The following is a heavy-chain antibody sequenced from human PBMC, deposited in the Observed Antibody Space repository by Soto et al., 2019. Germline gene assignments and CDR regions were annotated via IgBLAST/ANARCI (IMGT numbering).Heavy chain of an antibody. CDR2: MNPNSANT. CDR3: ARMATSGTLNWFDP. Sequence: ASVKVSCKASGYTFTNYDISWVRQAAGQGLEWMGWMNPNSANTGYAQKFQGRVTMTRDTSINTAYMELSSLRSEDTAIYYCARMATSGTLNWFDPWGQGTLVTVSS. CDR1: GYTFTNYD. D-gene: IGHD1-26*01. V-gene: IGHV1-8*01. J-gene: IGHJ5*02.